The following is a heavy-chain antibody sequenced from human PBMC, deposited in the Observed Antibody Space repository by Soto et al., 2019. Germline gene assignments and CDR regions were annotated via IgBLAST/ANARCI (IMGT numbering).Heavy chain of an antibody. D-gene: IGHD6-13*01. Sequence: GGSLRLSCAASGFTFSSYGMHWVRQAPGKGLEWVAVISYDGSNKYYADSVKGRFTISRDNSKNTLYLQMNSLRAEDTAVYYCAKDYSSWRMGQFDYWGQGTLVTVSS. CDR2: ISYDGSNK. CDR1: GFTFSSYG. CDR3: AKDYSSWRMGQFDY. V-gene: IGHV3-30*18. J-gene: IGHJ4*02.